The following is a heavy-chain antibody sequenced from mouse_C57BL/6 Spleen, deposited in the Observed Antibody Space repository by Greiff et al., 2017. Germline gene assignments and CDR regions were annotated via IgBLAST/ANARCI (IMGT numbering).Heavy chain of an antibody. V-gene: IGHV1-64*01. J-gene: IGHJ3*01. CDR3: APYYDYDVG. CDR2: IHPNSGST. D-gene: IGHD2-4*01. Sequence: VKLQQPGAELVKPGASVKLSCKASGYTFTSYWMHWVKQRPRQGLEWIGMIHPNSGSTNYNEKFKSKATLTVDKSSSTAYMQLSSLTSEDSAVYYCAPYYDYDVGWGQGTLVTVSA. CDR1: GYTFTSYW.